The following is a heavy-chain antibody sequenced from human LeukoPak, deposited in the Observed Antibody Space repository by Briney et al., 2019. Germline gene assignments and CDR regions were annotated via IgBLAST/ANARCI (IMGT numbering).Heavy chain of an antibody. CDR1: GGSISSYY. CDR2: IYYSGST. D-gene: IGHD6-13*01. V-gene: IGHV4-59*08. J-gene: IGHJ4*02. Sequence: SETLSPTCTVSGGSISSYYCGWIRQPPGKGLEWIGYIYYSGSTNYNPSLKSRVTISVDTSKNQFSLKLSSVTAADTAVYYCARHRVAAAGAWGPFDYWGPGTLVTVSS. CDR3: ARHRVAAAGAWGPFDY.